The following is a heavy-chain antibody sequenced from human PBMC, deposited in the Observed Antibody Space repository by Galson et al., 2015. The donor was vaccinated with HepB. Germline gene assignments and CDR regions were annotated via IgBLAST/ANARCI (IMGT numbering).Heavy chain of an antibody. V-gene: IGHV4-34*01. CDR2: ISHSGRA. J-gene: IGHJ5*02. Sequence: LSLTCAVSGGSLSGHYWIWVRQPPGMGLKWIAEISHSGRANYNPSLKSRVTVSVDKSNNPFFLTLRSVTAADTAVYYCARGPVEGGSNWYDYKWFDPWGQGTLVTVSS. CDR1: GGSLSGHY. D-gene: IGHD6-13*01. CDR3: ARGPVEGGSNWYDYKWFDP.